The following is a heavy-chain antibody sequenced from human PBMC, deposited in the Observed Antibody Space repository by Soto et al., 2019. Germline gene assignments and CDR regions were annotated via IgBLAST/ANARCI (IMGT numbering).Heavy chain of an antibody. CDR2: INHSGST. Sequence: PSETLSLTCAVYGGSFSGYYWSWIRQPPGKGLEWIGEINHSGSTNYNPSLKSRVTISVDTSKNQFSLKLSSVTAADTAVYYCASLGEVVVVSWGQGTLVTVSS. J-gene: IGHJ5*02. D-gene: IGHD2-15*01. CDR1: GGSFSGYY. V-gene: IGHV4-34*01. CDR3: ASLGEVVVVS.